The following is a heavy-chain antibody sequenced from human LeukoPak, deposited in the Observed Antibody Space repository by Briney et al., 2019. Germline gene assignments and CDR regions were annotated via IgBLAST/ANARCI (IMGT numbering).Heavy chain of an antibody. CDR1: GFTFSRYA. CDR3: AKKRGHSENGGYFDL. CDR2: ISFDGRNA. D-gene: IGHD1-26*01. V-gene: IGHV3-30*18. Sequence: PGGSLRLSCAVSGFTFSRYAMYWVRQAPGKGLECVTAISFDGRNAHYAESVKGRFTVSRDNSKNTLFLQMNSLRAEDTAVYYCAKKRGHSENGGYFDLWGRGTLVTVSS. J-gene: IGHJ2*01.